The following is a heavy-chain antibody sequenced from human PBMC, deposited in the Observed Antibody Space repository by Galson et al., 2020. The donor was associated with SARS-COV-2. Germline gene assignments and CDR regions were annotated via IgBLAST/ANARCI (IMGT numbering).Heavy chain of an antibody. V-gene: IGHV3-33*01. Sequence: GESLKISCAASGFTFSSYGMHWVRQAPGKGLEWAAVIWYDGSNKYYADSVKGRFTISRDNSKNTLYLQMNSLRAEDTAVYYCARRYSSSWPYFDYWGQGTLVTVSS. CDR3: ARRYSSSWPYFDY. J-gene: IGHJ4*02. CDR2: IWYDGSNK. D-gene: IGHD6-13*01. CDR1: GFTFSSYG.